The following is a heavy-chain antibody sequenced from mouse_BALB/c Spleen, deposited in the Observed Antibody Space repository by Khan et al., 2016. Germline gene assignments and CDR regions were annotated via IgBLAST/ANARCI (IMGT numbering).Heavy chain of an antibody. V-gene: IGHV3-8*02. D-gene: IGHD2-3*01. CDR2: ISYSGNT. CDR3: ARYGGYCFVY. CDR1: GDSITSGY. J-gene: IGHJ2*01. Sequence: EVQLQESGPSLVKPSQTLSLTCSVTGDSITSGYWNWIRKFPGNKLEYMGYISYSGNTYYTPSLTSRISITRDTSENQSYLPLNSVTTEDTATSNCARYGGYCFVYRCQGTTRTVSS.